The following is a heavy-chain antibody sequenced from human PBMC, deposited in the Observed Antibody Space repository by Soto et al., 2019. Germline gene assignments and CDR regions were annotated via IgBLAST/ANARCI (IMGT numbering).Heavy chain of an antibody. Sequence: GGSLRLSCAASGLKFDDFGMHWARQAPGKGLEWVSSISFQGGTKHYADSVKGRFTISRDNAKNTLYLQMNSLRLADTAFDYFAKDVWAGRWKQGFLDYWGQGTLVTVSS. CDR3: AKDVWAGRWKQGFLDY. CDR1: GLKFDDFG. D-gene: IGHD2-15*01. J-gene: IGHJ4*02. CDR2: ISFQGGTK. V-gene: IGHV3-9*01.